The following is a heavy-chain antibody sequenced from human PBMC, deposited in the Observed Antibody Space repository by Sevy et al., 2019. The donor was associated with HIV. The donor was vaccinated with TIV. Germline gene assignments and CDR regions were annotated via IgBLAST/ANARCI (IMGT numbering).Heavy chain of an antibody. CDR2: IYYSGST. Sequence: SETLSLTCTVSGGSISSGGYYWSWIRQHPGKGLEWIGYIYYSGSTYYNPSLKSRVTISVDTSKNQFSLKLSSVTAADTAVYYCARVVGNGYCSSTSCQRYFQHWGQSTLVTVSS. J-gene: IGHJ1*01. CDR3: ARVVGNGYCSSTSCQRYFQH. V-gene: IGHV4-31*03. D-gene: IGHD2-2*03. CDR1: GGSISSGGYY.